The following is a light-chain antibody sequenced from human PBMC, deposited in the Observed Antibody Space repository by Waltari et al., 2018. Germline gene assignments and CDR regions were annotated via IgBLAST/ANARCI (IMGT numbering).Light chain of an antibody. CDR1: QSVISQ. J-gene: IGKJ1*01. CDR2: DAS. V-gene: IGKV3-11*01. Sequence: EIVLTQSPATLSLSPGEGATLSCRASQSVISQLAWYQQKRGQAPRLLIYDASNRATGIPARFSGSGSGTDFTLTISSLEPEDFAVYYCQQCNDSPPTFGQGTKVEIK. CDR3: QQCNDSPPT.